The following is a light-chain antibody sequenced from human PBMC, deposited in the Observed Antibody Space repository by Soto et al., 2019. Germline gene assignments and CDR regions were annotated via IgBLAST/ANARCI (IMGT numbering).Light chain of an antibody. V-gene: IGLV1-44*01. Sequence: QSVPTQPPSASGTPGQTVTISCSGSSSNIGLNDVHWYRQLSGTAPQILIYDTNQQATGVPDRFSGSRSGTSASLAIHGLQSEDEADYHCAAWDDSLNGPVFGVGTKLTVL. CDR1: SSNIGLND. CDR2: DTN. CDR3: AAWDDSLNGPV. J-gene: IGLJ2*01.